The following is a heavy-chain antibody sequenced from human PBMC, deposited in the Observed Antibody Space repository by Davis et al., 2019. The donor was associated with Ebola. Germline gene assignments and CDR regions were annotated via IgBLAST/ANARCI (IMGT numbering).Heavy chain of an antibody. CDR1: GYTFTGYY. J-gene: IGHJ2*01. D-gene: IGHD1-26*01. CDR3: VKGTLGGGNWFFDH. V-gene: IGHV1-2*02. CDR2: INPNSGGT. Sequence: ASVKVSCKASGYTFTGYYMHWVRQAPGQGLEWMGWINPNSGGTNYAQKFQGRVTMTRDTSISTAYMELSRLRSDDTAVYYCVKGTLGGGNWFFDHWGRGTLVTVSS.